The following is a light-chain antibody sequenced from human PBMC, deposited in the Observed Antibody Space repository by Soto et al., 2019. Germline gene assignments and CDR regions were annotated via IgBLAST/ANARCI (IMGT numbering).Light chain of an antibody. CDR3: ATWDGSLKTLL. V-gene: IGLV1-51*01. CDR2: DNT. Sequence: QSVLTQPPSVSAAPGQKVTISCSGSSSNIGNNYVSWYQQLPGTAPKLLIFDNTQRPSDIPDRFSGSQSGTSATLAISGLQTGDEADYYCATWDGSLKTLLFGGGTKLTVL. CDR1: SSNIGNNY. J-gene: IGLJ2*01.